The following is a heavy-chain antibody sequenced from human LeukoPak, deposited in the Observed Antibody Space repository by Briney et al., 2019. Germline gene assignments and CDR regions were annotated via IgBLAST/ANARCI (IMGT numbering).Heavy chain of an antibody. J-gene: IGHJ3*02. CDR2: IGTAGDT. D-gene: IGHD5-18*01. CDR1: GLTFSSYD. V-gene: IGHV3-13*01. CDR3: ARAGLGSAMVSAFDI. Sequence: PGGSLRLSCAASGLTFSSYDMHWVRQATGKGLEWVSAIGTAGDTYYPGSVKGRFTISRENAKNSSYLQMNSLRAGDTAVYYCARAGLGSAMVSAFDIWGQGTMVTVSS.